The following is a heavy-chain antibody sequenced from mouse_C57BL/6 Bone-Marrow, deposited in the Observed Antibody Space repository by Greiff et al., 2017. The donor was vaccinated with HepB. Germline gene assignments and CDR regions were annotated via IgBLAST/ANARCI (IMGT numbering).Heavy chain of an antibody. CDR2: IDPETGGT. CDR1: GYTFTDYE. Sequence: QVQLKQSGAELVRPGASVTLSCKASGYTFTDYEMHWVKQTPVHGLEWIGAIDPETGGTAYNQKFKGKAILTADKSSSTAYMELRSLTSEDSAVYYCTDGYPWYFDVWGTGTTVTVSS. CDR3: TDGYPWYFDV. D-gene: IGHD2-3*01. J-gene: IGHJ1*03. V-gene: IGHV1-15*01.